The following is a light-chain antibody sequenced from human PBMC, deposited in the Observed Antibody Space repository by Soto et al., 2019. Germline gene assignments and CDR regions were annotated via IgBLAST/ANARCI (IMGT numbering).Light chain of an antibody. CDR1: QSVSSY. CDR3: QQYGSSPLT. V-gene: IGKV3-20*01. Sequence: IVLTQSPDTLSLSPGERATLSCRASQSVSSYLAWYQQKPGQAPRIIIYGASSRATGIPDRFSGSGSGTDFTLTISRLEPEDFAVYYCQQYGSSPLTLGGGTKVDIK. J-gene: IGKJ4*01. CDR2: GAS.